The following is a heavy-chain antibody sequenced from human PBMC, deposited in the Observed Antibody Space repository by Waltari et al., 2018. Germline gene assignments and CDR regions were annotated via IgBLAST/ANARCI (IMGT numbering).Heavy chain of an antibody. CDR1: GGPINSENYY. J-gene: IGHJ5*01. D-gene: IGHD3-16*01. V-gene: IGHV4-61*02. CDR3: ARGDDRPARYFFDS. CDR2: TNRNGES. Sequence: QVQLRESGPGLVKPSQTLSLTCSVSGGPINSENYYWGWVRKAADKGLEWIGRTNRNGESRSSPSLVRRVTISVDRSRNQFSLSLRSVTAADTAMYYCARGDDRPARYFFDSWGQGILVTVSS.